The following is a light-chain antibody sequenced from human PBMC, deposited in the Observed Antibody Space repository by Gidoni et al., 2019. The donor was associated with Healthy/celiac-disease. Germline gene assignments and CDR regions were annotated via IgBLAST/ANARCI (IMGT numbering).Light chain of an antibody. CDR1: QSVSSN. J-gene: IGKJ1*01. CDR3: QQYNNWPPVT. V-gene: IGKV3-15*01. Sequence: EIVMTKSPATLSVSPGERATLSGRASQSVSSNLAWYQQKPGQAPRLRIYGASTRATGIPARFSGSGSGTEFTLTISSLQSEDFAGYYCQQYNNWPPVTFGQGTKVEIK. CDR2: GAS.